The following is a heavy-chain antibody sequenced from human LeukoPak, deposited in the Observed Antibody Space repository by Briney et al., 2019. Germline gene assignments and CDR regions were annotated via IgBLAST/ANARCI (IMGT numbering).Heavy chain of an antibody. CDR2: IWYDGSNK. V-gene: IGHV3-33*01. CDR1: GFTFSSYG. Sequence: GGSLRLSCAASGFTFSSYGMHWVRQAPGKGLELVAVIWYDGSNKYYADSVKGRFTISRDNSKNTLYLQMNSLRAEDTAVYYCARSPISSWGIDYWGQGTLVTVSS. J-gene: IGHJ4*02. CDR3: ARSPISSWGIDY. D-gene: IGHD6-13*01.